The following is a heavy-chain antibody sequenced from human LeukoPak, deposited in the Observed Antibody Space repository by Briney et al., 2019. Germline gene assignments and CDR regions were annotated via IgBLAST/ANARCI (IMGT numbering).Heavy chain of an antibody. CDR1: GFTFSSSA. Sequence: PGGSLRLSCAASGFTFSSSAMTWVRQAPGKGLEWVSGTNAGGSHSYYADSVKGRFSNSRDNSRNTLYLQMNSLRAEDTATYYCAKVHSGSGIYGWFDSWGQGTHVTVSS. J-gene: IGHJ5*01. V-gene: IGHV3-23*01. D-gene: IGHD3-10*01. CDR3: AKVHSGSGIYGWFDS. CDR2: TNAGGSHS.